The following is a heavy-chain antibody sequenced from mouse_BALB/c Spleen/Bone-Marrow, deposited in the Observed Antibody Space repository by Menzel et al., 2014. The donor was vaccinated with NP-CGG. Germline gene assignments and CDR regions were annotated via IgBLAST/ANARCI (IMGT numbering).Heavy chain of an antibody. V-gene: IGHV1-80*01. CDR1: GYAFSSYW. D-gene: IGHD4-1*01. CDR2: IYPGDGDT. J-gene: IGHJ1*01. CDR3: ARPNWEGDLYFDV. Sequence: QVQLQQSGAELVRPGSSVKISCKASGYAFSSYWMNWVKQRPGQGLEWIGQIYPGDGDTNYNGKFKGKATLTADKSSSTAYMQLSSLTSEDSAVYFCARPNWEGDLYFDVWGAGTTVTVSP.